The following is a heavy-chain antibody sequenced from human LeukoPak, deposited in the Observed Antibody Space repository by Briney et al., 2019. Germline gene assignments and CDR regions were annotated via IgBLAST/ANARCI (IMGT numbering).Heavy chain of an antibody. CDR3: ARAGLRGGDTVDY. J-gene: IGHJ4*02. CDR2: INAGNGNT. V-gene: IGHV1-3*01. Sequence: ASVKVSCKASGCTFTSYATHWVRQAPGQRFEWMGWINAGNGNTKYSEKFQGRVTITRDTSASTAYMELSSLRSEDTAIYYCARAGLRGGDTVDYWGQGTLVTVSS. D-gene: IGHD3-16*01. CDR1: GCTFTSYA.